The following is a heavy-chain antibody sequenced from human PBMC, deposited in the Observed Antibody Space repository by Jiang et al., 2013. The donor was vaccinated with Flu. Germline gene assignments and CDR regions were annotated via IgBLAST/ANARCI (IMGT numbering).Heavy chain of an antibody. J-gene: IGHJ4*02. CDR1: GFSLTTSGEG. D-gene: IGHD6-13*01. CDR3: AHRRPGAAAGTGGYFDF. Sequence: KPTQTLTLTCTFSGFSLTTSGEGVGWFRQPPGKTLEWLAFIYWSDDKRYSPSLENRLTISKDTSKNQVVLTMTDMDPVDTATYYCAHRRPGAAAGTGGYFDFWGQGTLVTVSS. V-gene: IGHV2-5*01. CDR2: IYWSDDK.